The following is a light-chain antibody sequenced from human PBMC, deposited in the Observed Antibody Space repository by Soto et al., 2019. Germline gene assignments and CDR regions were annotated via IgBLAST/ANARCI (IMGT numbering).Light chain of an antibody. V-gene: IGKV1-5*03. CDR2: KAP. CDR1: QSISSW. Sequence: DIQMTQSPSTLSASVGDRVTITCRASQSISSWLAWFQQKPGKAPKLLIYKAPSLESGVQSRFSGSGSGTEFTLTISSVQPDDFATYYCQQYNSYPWTFGQGTKVEIK. J-gene: IGKJ1*01. CDR3: QQYNSYPWT.